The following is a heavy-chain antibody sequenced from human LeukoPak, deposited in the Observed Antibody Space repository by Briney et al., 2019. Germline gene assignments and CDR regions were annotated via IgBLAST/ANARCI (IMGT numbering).Heavy chain of an antibody. Sequence: PGGPLRPSCAASGFTFSSYEMNWVRQAPGKGLEWVAYISSSGSTIYYADSVKGRFTISRDNAKNSLYLQMNSLSAEDTAVYYCARVMTTVSPFDYWGQGTLVTVSS. V-gene: IGHV3-48*03. CDR2: ISSSGSTI. D-gene: IGHD4-17*01. J-gene: IGHJ4*02. CDR1: GFTFSSYE. CDR3: ARVMTTVSPFDY.